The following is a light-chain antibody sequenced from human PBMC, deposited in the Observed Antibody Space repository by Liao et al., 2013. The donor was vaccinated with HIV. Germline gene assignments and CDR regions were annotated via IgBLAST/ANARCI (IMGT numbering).Light chain of an antibody. V-gene: IGLV3-21*01. Sequence: SYELTQPPSVSVAPGETARITCGGNNIGSRGVHWYQQKPDQAPVLVLYYDTDRPSGIPARFSGSNSGNTATLTISGTQAMDEADYYCQAWDSTVVFGGGTKLTVL. J-gene: IGLJ2*01. CDR2: YDT. CDR1: NIGSRG. CDR3: QAWDSTVV.